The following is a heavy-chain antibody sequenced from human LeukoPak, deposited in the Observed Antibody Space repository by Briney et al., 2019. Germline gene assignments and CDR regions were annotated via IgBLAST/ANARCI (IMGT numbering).Heavy chain of an antibody. Sequence: ASVKVSCKASGYTFTSYYMHWVRQAPGQGLEWMGIINPSGGSTSYAQKFQGRVTMTRDTSTNTVYMELSSLRSEDTAVYYCARSVGNYYGSGSYLHFDYWGQGTLVTVSS. CDR3: ARSVGNYYGSGSYLHFDY. V-gene: IGHV1-46*01. CDR1: GYTFTSYY. CDR2: INPSGGST. J-gene: IGHJ4*02. D-gene: IGHD3-10*01.